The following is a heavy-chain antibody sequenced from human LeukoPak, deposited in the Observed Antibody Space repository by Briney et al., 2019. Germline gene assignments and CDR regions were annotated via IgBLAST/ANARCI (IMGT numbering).Heavy chain of an antibody. D-gene: IGHD4-23*01. Sequence: ASVKVSCKTSGYTFIGHYIHWVRQAPGQGLEWMGWINPNSGGTNYAQKFQGRVTMTRDMSTSTDYMELSSLRSEDTAVYYCARDNSVEDTAWWFDPWGQGTLVTVSS. CDR3: ARDNSVEDTAWWFDP. J-gene: IGHJ5*02. CDR1: GYTFIGHY. CDR2: INPNSGGT. V-gene: IGHV1-2*02.